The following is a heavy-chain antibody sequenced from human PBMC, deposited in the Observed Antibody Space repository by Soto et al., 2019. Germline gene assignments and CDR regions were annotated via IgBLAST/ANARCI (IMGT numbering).Heavy chain of an antibody. CDR2: IYWDDDK. D-gene: IGHD3-3*01. V-gene: IGHV2-5*02. Sequence: QITLNESGPAPVKPRQNLTLTCTFSGFSLTTSGVGVGWIRQSPGKAPEWLALIYWDDDKRYSPSLKSRLTNTKDTSKNQVVLTMADLDPADTATYYCAHRVLRTVFGLVTTTAIYFDFWGQGTPVAVSS. CDR1: GFSLTTSGVG. CDR3: AHRVLRTVFGLVTTTAIYFDF. J-gene: IGHJ4*02.